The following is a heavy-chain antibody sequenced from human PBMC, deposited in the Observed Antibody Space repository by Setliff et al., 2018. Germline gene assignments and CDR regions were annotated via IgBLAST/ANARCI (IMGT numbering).Heavy chain of an antibody. CDR1: GYTFTTYA. CDR2: VHGYTGDT. Sequence: ASVKVSCKASGYTFTTYAINRVRQAPGQGLEWMGWVHGYTGDTNYAQNLQGRVTMTTDTSTSTVYMEIRSLRSDDTAVYYCARGNYGDPDYWGQGTLVTVSS. D-gene: IGHD4-17*01. J-gene: IGHJ4*02. CDR3: ARGNYGDPDY. V-gene: IGHV1-18*01.